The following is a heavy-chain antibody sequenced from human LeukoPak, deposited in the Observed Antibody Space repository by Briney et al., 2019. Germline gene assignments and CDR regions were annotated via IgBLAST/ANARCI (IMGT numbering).Heavy chain of an antibody. V-gene: IGHV3-30*18. CDR2: ISYDGSNK. J-gene: IGHJ3*02. CDR1: GFTFSSYG. D-gene: IGHD6-13*01. Sequence: PGGSLRLSCAASGFTFSSYGMHWVRQAPGKGLEWVAVISYDGSNKYYADSVKGRFTISRDNSKNTLYLQMNSLRAEDTAVYYCAKGLGSWSDHGAFDIWGQGTMVTVSS. CDR3: AKGLGSWSDHGAFDI.